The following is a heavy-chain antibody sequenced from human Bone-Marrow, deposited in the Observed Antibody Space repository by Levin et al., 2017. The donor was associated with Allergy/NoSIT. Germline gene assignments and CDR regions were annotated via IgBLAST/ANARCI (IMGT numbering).Heavy chain of an antibody. V-gene: IGHV4-59*01. CDR3: ARDAQTSPTRNYGMDV. Sequence: KASETLSLTCTVSGASISRYYWSWIRQPPGKGLEWIGYIYYSGSTNYNPSLKSRVTISVDTSKNQFSLVLNFVTAAETAVYYFARDAQTSPTRNYGMDVWGQGTTVTVSS. CDR1: GASISRYY. J-gene: IGHJ6*02. CDR2: IYYSGST.